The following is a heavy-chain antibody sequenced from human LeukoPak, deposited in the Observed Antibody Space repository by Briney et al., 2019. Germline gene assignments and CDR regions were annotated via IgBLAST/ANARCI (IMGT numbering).Heavy chain of an antibody. CDR2: ISYDGSNK. Sequence: GRSLRLSCAASGFTFSNYDIHWVRQAPGKGLEWVAVISYDGSNKYYADSVKGRFTISRDSSKNTLDLQMNSLRTEDTAVYYCARGSQYNILTGFIVGAMDDFDYWGQGTLVTVSS. V-gene: IGHV3-30*03. CDR1: GFTFSNYD. D-gene: IGHD3-9*01. CDR3: ARGSQYNILTGFIVGAMDDFDY. J-gene: IGHJ4*02.